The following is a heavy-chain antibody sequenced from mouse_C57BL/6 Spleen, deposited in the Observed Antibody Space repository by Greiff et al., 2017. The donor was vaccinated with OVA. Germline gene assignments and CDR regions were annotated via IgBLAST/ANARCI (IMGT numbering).Heavy chain of an antibody. CDR3: AKAGTGDFDY. V-gene: IGHV1-64*01. Sequence: QVHVKQPGAELVKPGASVKLSCKASGYTFTSYWMHWVKQRPGQGLEWIGMIHPNSGSTNYNEKFKSKATLTVDKSSSTAYMQLSSLTSEDSAVYYCAKAGTGDFDYWGQGTTLTVSS. J-gene: IGHJ2*01. D-gene: IGHD3-3*01. CDR1: GYTFTSYW. CDR2: IHPNSGST.